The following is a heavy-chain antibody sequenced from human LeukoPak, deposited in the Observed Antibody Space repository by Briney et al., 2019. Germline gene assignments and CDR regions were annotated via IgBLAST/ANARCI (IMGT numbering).Heavy chain of an antibody. Sequence: GGSLRLSCAASGFVFSSFAMNWVRQAPGKGLEWVSIISGSGDSTYYTDSVRGRFIISRDNSKNTLYLQMNSLRAEDTAIYYCARGLMGGYPHFDYWGQGTLVTVSS. CDR2: ISGSGDST. CDR1: GFVFSSFA. CDR3: ARGLMGGYPHFDY. V-gene: IGHV3-23*01. J-gene: IGHJ4*02. D-gene: IGHD2-8*01.